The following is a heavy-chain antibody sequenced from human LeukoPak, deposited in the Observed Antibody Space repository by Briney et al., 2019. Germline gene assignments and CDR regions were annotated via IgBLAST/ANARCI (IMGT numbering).Heavy chain of an antibody. J-gene: IGHJ4*02. CDR3: AKAPLSYDSSGPFDY. CDR1: GFTFSSYA. D-gene: IGHD3-22*01. CDR2: ISYDGSNK. V-gene: IGHV3-30*04. Sequence: GGSQRLSCAASGFTFSSYAMHWVRQAPGKGLEWVAVISYDGSNKYYADSVKGRFTISRDNSKNTLYLQMNSLRAEDTAVYYCAKAPLSYDSSGPFDYWGQGTLVTVSS.